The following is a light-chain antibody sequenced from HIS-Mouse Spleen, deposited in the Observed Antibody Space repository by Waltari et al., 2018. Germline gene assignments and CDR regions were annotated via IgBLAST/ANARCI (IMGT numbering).Light chain of an antibody. CDR1: SRDVGGYNY. Sequence: QSALTQPASVSGSPGPSITISCTGTSRDVGGYNYFSWYQQHPGKAPKLMIYDVSNRPSVVSNRFSGSKSGNTASLTISGLQAEDEADYYCSSYTSSSFNVVFGGGTKLTVL. CDR2: DVS. J-gene: IGLJ2*01. CDR3: SSYTSSSFNVV. V-gene: IGLV2-14*03.